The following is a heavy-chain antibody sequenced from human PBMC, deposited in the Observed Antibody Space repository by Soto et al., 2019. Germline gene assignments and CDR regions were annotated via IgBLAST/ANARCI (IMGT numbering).Heavy chain of an antibody. D-gene: IGHD3-10*01. CDR3: ATRGGGGGY. V-gene: IGHV3-53*01. J-gene: IGHJ4*02. Sequence: EVQLVESGGGLIQPGGSLRLSCAVSGFTVSNNYMSWVRQAPGKGLEGVSVIYSGGYTAYGDSVKGRFTISRDNSKNTLDLQIKSRGADDPALYSGATRGGGGGYWGQGTLVTVSS. CDR2: IYSGGYT. CDR1: GFTVSNNY.